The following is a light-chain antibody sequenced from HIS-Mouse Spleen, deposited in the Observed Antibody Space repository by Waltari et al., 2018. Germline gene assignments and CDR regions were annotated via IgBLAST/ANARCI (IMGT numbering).Light chain of an antibody. J-gene: IGLJ2*01. CDR3: CSYAGSSTSVV. CDR1: SSDGGSYNL. Sequence: QSALTQPASVSGSPGQSITISCTGTSSDGGSYNLVSRYQQHQGKAPKPMIYDGSKRPSGVSNRFSGSKSGNTASLTISGLQAEDEADYYCCSYAGSSTSVVFGGGTKLTVL. V-gene: IGLV2-23*01. CDR2: DGS.